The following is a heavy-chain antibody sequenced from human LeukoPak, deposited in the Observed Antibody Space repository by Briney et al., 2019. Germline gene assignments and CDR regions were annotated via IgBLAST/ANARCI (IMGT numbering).Heavy chain of an antibody. D-gene: IGHD1-1*01. J-gene: IGHJ4*02. CDR1: GFTFSNYA. V-gene: IGHV3-30-3*01. Sequence: PGGSLRLSCAASGFTFSNYAMRWVRQAPGKGLEWLAIISYDGSNKYYADSVKGLFTISRDNSKNTLYVQMNGLRVDDTAVYYCARDRLDGNNWNDCDYWGQGTLVTVS. CDR2: ISYDGSNK. CDR3: ARDRLDGNNWNDCDY.